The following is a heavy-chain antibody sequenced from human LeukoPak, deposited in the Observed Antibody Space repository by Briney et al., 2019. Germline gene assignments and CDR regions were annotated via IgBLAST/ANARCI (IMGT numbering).Heavy chain of an antibody. V-gene: IGHV4-34*01. D-gene: IGHD3-22*01. Sequence: PSETLSLTCAVYGGSFSGYYWSWIRQPPGKGLEWIGEINHSGSTNYNPSLKSRGTISVDTSKNQFSLKLSSVTAADTAVYFCARGPPTDYYDSSGFYYVFDYWGQGTLVTVSS. CDR1: GGSFSGYY. J-gene: IGHJ4*02. CDR3: ARGPPTDYYDSSGFYYVFDY. CDR2: INHSGST.